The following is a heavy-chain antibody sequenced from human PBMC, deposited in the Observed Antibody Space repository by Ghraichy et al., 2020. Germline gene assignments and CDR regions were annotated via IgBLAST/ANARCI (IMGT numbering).Heavy chain of an antibody. V-gene: IGHV4-30-2*01. CDR2: IYHSGST. D-gene: IGHD2-15*01. Sequence: SETLSLTCAVSGGSISSGGYSWSWIRQPPGKGLEWIGYIYHSGSTYYNPSLKSRVTISVDRSKNQFSLKLSSVTAADTAVYYCARARGVYCSGGSCFSFDIWGQGTMVTVSS. CDR1: GGSISSGGYS. CDR3: ARARGVYCSGGSCFSFDI. J-gene: IGHJ3*02.